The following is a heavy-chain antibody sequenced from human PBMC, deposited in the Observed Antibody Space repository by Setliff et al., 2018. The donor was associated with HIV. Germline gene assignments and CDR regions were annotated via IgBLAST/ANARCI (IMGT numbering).Heavy chain of an antibody. Sequence: SETLSLTCTVSGGSISSSSYYWGWIRQPPGKGLEWIGSIYYSVSTYYNPSLKSRVTISVDTSKNQFSLKLSSVTAADTAVYYCARHNTGYSYGYDYYYYYMDVWGKGTTVTVSS. D-gene: IGHD5-18*01. V-gene: IGHV4-39*01. CDR1: GGSISSSSYY. CDR2: IYYSVST. J-gene: IGHJ6*03. CDR3: ARHNTGYSYGYDYYYYYMDV.